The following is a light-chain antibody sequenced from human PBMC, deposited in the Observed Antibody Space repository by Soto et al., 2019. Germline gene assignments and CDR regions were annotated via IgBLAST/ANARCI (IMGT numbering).Light chain of an antibody. Sequence: DIQMTQSPSTLSASVGDRVTITCRASQSISTWLAWYQQKPGKAPKLLIYDASSLQSGVASRFSGHGSGTDFTLTISSLQPDDFATYYCQQYNSYTTFGQGTKLEIK. CDR3: QQYNSYTT. V-gene: IGKV1-5*01. CDR1: QSISTW. J-gene: IGKJ2*01. CDR2: DAS.